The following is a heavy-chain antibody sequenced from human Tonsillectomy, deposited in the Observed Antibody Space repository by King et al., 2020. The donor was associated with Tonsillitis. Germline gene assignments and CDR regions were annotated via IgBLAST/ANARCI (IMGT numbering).Heavy chain of an antibody. CDR1: GYSISSGYY. J-gene: IGHJ4*02. CDR3: ARVKEAWDY. V-gene: IGHV4-38-2*02. Sequence: QLQESGPGLVKPSETLFLTCTVSGYSISSGYYWGWIRQPPGKGLEWIGSIYHTGSTCYNPSLKSRVTISVDTSKNQFSLKLSSVTAADTAVYYCARVKEAWDYWGQGTLVTVSS. CDR2: IYHTGST.